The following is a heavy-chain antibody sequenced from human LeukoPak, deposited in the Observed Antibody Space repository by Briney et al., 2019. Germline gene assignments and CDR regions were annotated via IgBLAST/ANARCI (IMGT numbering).Heavy chain of an antibody. CDR2: IWYDGNNK. V-gene: IGHV3-33*06. CDR3: AKDEPCITMIVVVILPAARVRNYGMDV. D-gene: IGHD3-22*01. CDR1: GFTFSSYG. Sequence: PGRSLRLSCAASGFTFSSYGMHWVRQTPGKGLEWVAVIWYDGNNKNYADSVKGRFSISRDNSKNTLYLQMNSVRAEDTAVYYCAKDEPCITMIVVVILPAARVRNYGMDVWGQGTTVTVSS. J-gene: IGHJ6*02.